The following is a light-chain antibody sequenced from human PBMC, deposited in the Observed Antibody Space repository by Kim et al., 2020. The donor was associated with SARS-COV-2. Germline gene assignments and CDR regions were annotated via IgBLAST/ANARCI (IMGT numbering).Light chain of an antibody. Sequence: QSITMSCTGSTSDIGSYNYVSWYQQHPGKAPKLIIYDVSNRPSGVSNRFSGSKSGNTASLTISGLQPGDEADYYCSSYTSSSTLVLFGGGTQLTVL. CDR3: SSYTSSSTLVL. CDR1: TSDIGSYNY. CDR2: DVS. V-gene: IGLV2-14*03. J-gene: IGLJ2*01.